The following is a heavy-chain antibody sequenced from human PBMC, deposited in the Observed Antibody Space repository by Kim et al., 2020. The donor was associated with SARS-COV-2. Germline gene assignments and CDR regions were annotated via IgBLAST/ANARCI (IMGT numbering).Heavy chain of an antibody. CDR3: ARRDNWNYHNWFDP. Sequence: NPSLKSRVTISVDTSKNQFSLKLSSVTAADTAVYYCARRDNWNYHNWFDPWGQGTLVTVSS. V-gene: IGHV4-59*08. D-gene: IGHD1-7*01. J-gene: IGHJ5*02.